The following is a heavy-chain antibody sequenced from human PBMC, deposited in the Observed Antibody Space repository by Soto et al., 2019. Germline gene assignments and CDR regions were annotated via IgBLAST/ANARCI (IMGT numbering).Heavy chain of an antibody. J-gene: IGHJ4*02. V-gene: IGHV4-39*01. Sequence: SETLSLTCTVSGGSISSNNYYCGWIRQPPGKGLEWIGSIYYSGSTYYNPSLKSRVTISVDTSKNQLSLKLSSVTAADTAVYYCVRHVGETWNGVGGVFDYWGQGALVTVSS. CDR1: GGSISSNNYY. D-gene: IGHD1-1*01. CDR3: VRHVGETWNGVGGVFDY. CDR2: IYYSGST.